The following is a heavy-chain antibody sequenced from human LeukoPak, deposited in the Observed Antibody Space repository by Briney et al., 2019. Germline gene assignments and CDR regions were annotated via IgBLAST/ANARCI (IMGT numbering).Heavy chain of an antibody. V-gene: IGHV3-49*03. Sequence: SGGSLRLSCTASGFTFGDYAMSWFRQAPGKGLEWVGFIRSKAYGGTTEYAASVKGRFTISRDDSKSIAYLQMNSQKTEDTAVYYCTRDGPLLWFGELLGGDYWGQGTLVTVSS. CDR3: TRDGPLLWFGELLGGDY. J-gene: IGHJ4*02. CDR1: GFTFGDYA. CDR2: IRSKAYGGTT. D-gene: IGHD3-10*01.